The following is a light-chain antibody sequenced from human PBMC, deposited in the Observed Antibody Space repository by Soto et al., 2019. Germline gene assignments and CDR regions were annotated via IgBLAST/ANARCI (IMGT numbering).Light chain of an antibody. J-gene: IGKJ2*01. CDR3: HQFYGWHYT. CDR2: WAS. CDR1: RSVLSSSNNKNF. Sequence: DIVVTQSPDSLPVSLGQRASINCKSSRSVLSSSNNKNFLGWYQQKPGQPPKLLIYWASTRASGVPARFSGSGSGTDFTLAIDGLQAEDVAVYYCHQFYGWHYTFGHGTKL. V-gene: IGKV4-1*01.